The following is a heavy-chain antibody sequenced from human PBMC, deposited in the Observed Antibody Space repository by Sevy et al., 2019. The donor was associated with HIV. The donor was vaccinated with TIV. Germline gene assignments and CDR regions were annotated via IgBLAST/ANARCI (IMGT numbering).Heavy chain of an antibody. CDR2: ISSSSSTM. CDR3: ARDRSLVRRVIMDY. CDR1: GFTFSSYS. Sequence: GGSLRLSCAASGFTFSSYSMNWVRQAPGKGLEWVSYISSSSSTMYYADSLKGRFTISRDNAKNSLYLQMNSLRDEDTAVYYCARDRSLVRRVIMDYWGQGTLVTVSS. J-gene: IGHJ4*02. V-gene: IGHV3-48*02. D-gene: IGHD3-10*01.